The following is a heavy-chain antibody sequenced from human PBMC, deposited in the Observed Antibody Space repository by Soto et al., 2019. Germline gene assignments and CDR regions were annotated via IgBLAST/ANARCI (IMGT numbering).Heavy chain of an antibody. CDR3: AMEYCTSTSCYRDY. Sequence: QVQLVQSGAEVKKPGSSVKVSCKASGGTFSSYTISWVRQSPGQGLEWMGRIIPILGIANYAQKFQGRVTITSAKATRTADMELSSLRSDDTAVYYCAMEYCTSTSCYRDYWGQGNLVTVSS. D-gene: IGHD2-2*02. CDR2: IIPILGIA. CDR1: GGTFSSYT. J-gene: IGHJ4*02. V-gene: IGHV1-69*02.